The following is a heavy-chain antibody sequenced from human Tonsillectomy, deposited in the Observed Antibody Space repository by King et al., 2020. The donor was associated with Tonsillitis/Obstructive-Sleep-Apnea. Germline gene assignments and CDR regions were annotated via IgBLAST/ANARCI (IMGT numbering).Heavy chain of an antibody. CDR2: ISGSGGST. CDR1: GFTFSSYA. V-gene: IGHV3-23*04. D-gene: IGHD6-6*01. Sequence: VQLVESGGGLVQPGGSLRLSCAASGFTFSSYAMSWVRQAPGKGMEWVSGISGSGGSTYYADSVKGRFTISRDNSKNTLYLQMNSLRAEDTAVYYCAKGGSIVTVGPGGGMDVWGQGTTVTVSS. J-gene: IGHJ6*02. CDR3: AKGGSIVTVGPGGGMDV.